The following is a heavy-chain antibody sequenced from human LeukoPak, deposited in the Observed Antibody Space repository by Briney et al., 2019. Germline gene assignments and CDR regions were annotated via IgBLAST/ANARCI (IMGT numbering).Heavy chain of an antibody. Sequence: SETLSLTCTVSGGSISSYYWSWIRQPAGKGLEWIGRIYTSGSTNYNPSLKSRVTMSVDTSKNRFSLKLSSVTAADTAVYYCARAAAMVTLGYYYYYMDVWGKGTTVTVSS. CDR1: GGSISSYY. CDR3: ARAAAMVTLGYYYYYMDV. V-gene: IGHV4-4*07. J-gene: IGHJ6*03. CDR2: IYTSGST. D-gene: IGHD5-18*01.